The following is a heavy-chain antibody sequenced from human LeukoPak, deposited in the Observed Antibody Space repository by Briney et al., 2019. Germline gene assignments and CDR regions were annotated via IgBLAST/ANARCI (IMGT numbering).Heavy chain of an antibody. V-gene: IGHV3-21*01. D-gene: IGHD3-16*01. J-gene: IGHJ3*02. CDR3: ARDLTYDYVWGGAFDI. Sequence: GGSLRLSCAASGFTFSSYAMSWVRQAPGKGREWVSYISSSSSYIHYADSVKGRFTISRDNAKNALYLQMNSLRAEDTAVYYCARDLTYDYVWGGAFDIWGQGTMVTVSS. CDR1: GFTFSSYA. CDR2: ISSSSSYI.